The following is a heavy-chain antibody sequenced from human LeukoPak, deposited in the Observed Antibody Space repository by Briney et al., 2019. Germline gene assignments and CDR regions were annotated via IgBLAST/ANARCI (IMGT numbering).Heavy chain of an antibody. J-gene: IGHJ4*02. Sequence: PGGSLRLSCAASGFTFSSYGMHWVRQAPGRGLEWVAFIRHDGSNKYYADSVKGRFTISRDNSKNTLYLQMNSLRAEDTAVYYCAKWSGSYYPSFDYWGQGTLVTVSS. CDR2: IRHDGSNK. V-gene: IGHV3-30*02. CDR1: GFTFSSYG. D-gene: IGHD1-26*01. CDR3: AKWSGSYYPSFDY.